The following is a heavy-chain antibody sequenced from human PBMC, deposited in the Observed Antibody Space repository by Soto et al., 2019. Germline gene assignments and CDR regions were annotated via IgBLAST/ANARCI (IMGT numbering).Heavy chain of an antibody. D-gene: IGHD3-10*01. CDR1: GYRFSDYG. CDR2: SSGSNGNT. V-gene: IGHV1-18*01. Sequence: GPEVKRSGASVKVSCKASGYRFSDYGITWVRQVPGQGLEWMGWSSGSNGNTNYAQNVKGRVSMTTDTSTNTAYMELRRLRSDDTAVYYCARGLGDESVGSYYYYGMDVWGQGTTVTVSS. J-gene: IGHJ6*02. CDR3: ARGLGDESVGSYYYYGMDV.